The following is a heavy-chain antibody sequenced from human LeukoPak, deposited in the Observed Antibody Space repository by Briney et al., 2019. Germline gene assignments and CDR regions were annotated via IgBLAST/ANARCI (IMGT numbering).Heavy chain of an antibody. D-gene: IGHD4-17*01. CDR3: ITPSVAYGEVFDY. V-gene: IGHV3-15*01. CDR1: GFTFSNAW. CDR2: IRSKTDGGTT. Sequence: GGSLILSCAASGFTFSNAWMSWVRQAPGKGLEWVGRIRSKTDGGTTDYAAPVKGRFTISRDDSKNTVYLQMNSLKTEDTAVYYCITPSVAYGEVFDYWGQGTLVTVSS. J-gene: IGHJ4*02.